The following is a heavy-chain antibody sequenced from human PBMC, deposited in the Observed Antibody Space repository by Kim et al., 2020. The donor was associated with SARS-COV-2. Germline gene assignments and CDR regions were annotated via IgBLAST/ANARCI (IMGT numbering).Heavy chain of an antibody. CDR2: INEDGTEK. V-gene: IGHV3-7*01. J-gene: IGHJ4*02. CDR3: ARDRRYYLDY. CDR1: GFSFTTNW. Sequence: GGSLRLSCVVSGFSFTTNWMSWVRQAPGKGLEWVAKINEDGTEKYYGYSVEGRFTISRDNAKNSLYLQMNSLSAEDTAVYYCARDRRYYLDYWGQGTLVTVSS.